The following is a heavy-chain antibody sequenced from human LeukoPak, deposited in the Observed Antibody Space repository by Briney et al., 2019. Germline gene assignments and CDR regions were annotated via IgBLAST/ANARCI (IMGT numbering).Heavy chain of an antibody. Sequence: ASVTISCKASGYTFTSYGISWVRQAPGQGLEWMGWISAYNGNTNYAQKLQGRVTMTTDTSTSTAYMELRSLRSDDTAVYYCARVPAAGIDNWFDPWGQGTLVTVSS. CDR2: ISAYNGNT. J-gene: IGHJ5*02. V-gene: IGHV1-18*01. CDR1: GYTFTSYG. CDR3: ARVPAAGIDNWFDP. D-gene: IGHD6-13*01.